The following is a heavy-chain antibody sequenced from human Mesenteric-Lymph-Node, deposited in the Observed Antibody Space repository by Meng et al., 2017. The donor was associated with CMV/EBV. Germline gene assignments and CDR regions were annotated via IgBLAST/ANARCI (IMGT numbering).Heavy chain of an antibody. D-gene: IGHD3-3*01. J-gene: IGHJ3*01. V-gene: IGHV1-18*01. CDR2: ITAYDGHI. CDR3: ARDSSVLRFLDGGIDAAFDV. CDR1: GYTFTDYG. Sequence: ASVKVSCKASGYTFTDYGICWVRQAPGRGLEWMGWITAYDGHISYAQKVQGRVTLTTDTSTSTAYMELRSLSSDDTAVYYCARDSSVLRFLDGGIDAAFDVWGRGTMVTVSS.